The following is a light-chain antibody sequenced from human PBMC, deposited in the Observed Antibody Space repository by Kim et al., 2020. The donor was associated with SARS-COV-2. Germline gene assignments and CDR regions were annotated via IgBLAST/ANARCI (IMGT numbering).Light chain of an antibody. CDR2: EDN. J-gene: IGLJ2*01. Sequence: GKTVTISCTRSSGSIAGDYVQWYQQRPGSAPTTVIYEDNHRPSGVPDRFSGSIDSSSNSASLTISGLKTEDEADYYCQSYDSDSVVFGGGTQLTVL. V-gene: IGLV6-57*03. CDR1: SGSIAGDY. CDR3: QSYDSDSVV.